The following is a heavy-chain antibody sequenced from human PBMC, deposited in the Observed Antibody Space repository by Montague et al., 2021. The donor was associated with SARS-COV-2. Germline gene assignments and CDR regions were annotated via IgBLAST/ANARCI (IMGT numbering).Heavy chain of an antibody. V-gene: IGHV4-59*08. CDR2: IYNSGST. CDR3: ASHGAGSGWEYDYYYNGMDV. D-gene: IGHD6-19*01. Sequence: SETLSLTCTVSGGSISSYYWSWIRQPPGKGLEWIGYIYNSGSTNYNPSLTSRVTISVDTSKNQFSLQLSSVSAADAAVYYCASHGAGSGWEYDYYYNGMDVWGQGTTVTVSS. J-gene: IGHJ6*02. CDR1: GGSISSYY.